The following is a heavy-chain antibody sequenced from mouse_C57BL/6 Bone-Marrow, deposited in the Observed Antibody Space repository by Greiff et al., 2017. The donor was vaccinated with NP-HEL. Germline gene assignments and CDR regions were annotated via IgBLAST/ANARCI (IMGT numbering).Heavy chain of an antibody. CDR3: ASEGDYYGSPYYFDY. CDR2: IYPRSGNT. V-gene: IGHV1-81*01. Sequence: LARPGSSVKLSCKASGYTFTSYGISWVKQRTGKGLEWIGEIYPRSGNTYYNEKLKGKATLTADKSSSTAYMELRSLTSEDSAVYFCASEGDYYGSPYYFDYWGQGTTLTVSS. D-gene: IGHD1-1*01. CDR1: GYTFTSYG. J-gene: IGHJ2*01.